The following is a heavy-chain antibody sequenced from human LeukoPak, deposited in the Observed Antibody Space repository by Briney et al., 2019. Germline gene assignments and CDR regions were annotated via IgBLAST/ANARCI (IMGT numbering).Heavy chain of an antibody. CDR2: INNDGSST. J-gene: IGHJ4*02. V-gene: IGHV3-74*01. Sequence: GGSLRLSCAASGFTFSSYWMHWVRQAPGKGLVWVSRINNDGSSTSYADSVKGRFTISRDNAKNTLYLQMNSLRAEDTAVYYCAENYYDSRGYFGYWGRRTPVTVSS. CDR1: GFTFSSYW. CDR3: AENYYDSRGYFGY. D-gene: IGHD3-22*01.